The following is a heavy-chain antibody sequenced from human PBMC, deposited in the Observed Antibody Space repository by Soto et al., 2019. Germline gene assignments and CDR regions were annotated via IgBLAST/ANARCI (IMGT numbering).Heavy chain of an antibody. Sequence: QVQLQESGPGLVKPSQTLSLTCTVSGGSISSGDYYWSWIRQPPGKGLEWIGYISYSGSTYYNPALKSRLTISVDTSKNQFSLKLTSVTAADTAVYYCVTLFGAADPFDYWGQGTLVTVSS. CDR1: GGSISSGDYY. CDR3: VTLFGAADPFDY. D-gene: IGHD6-13*01. CDR2: ISYSGST. J-gene: IGHJ4*02. V-gene: IGHV4-30-4*01.